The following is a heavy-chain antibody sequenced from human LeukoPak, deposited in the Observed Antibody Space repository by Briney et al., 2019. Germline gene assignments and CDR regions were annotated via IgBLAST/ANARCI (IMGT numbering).Heavy chain of an antibody. V-gene: IGHV4-39*01. CDR1: GGSISSSSYY. J-gene: IGHJ4*02. CDR3: VRLLRAAMAFDY. CDR2: IYYSGST. D-gene: IGHD5-18*01. Sequence: SETLSLTCTVSGGSISSSSYYWGWIRQPPGKGLEWIGSIYYSGSTYYNPSLKSRVTISVDTSKNQFSLKLSSVTAADTAVYYCVRLLRAAMAFDYWGQGTLVTVSS.